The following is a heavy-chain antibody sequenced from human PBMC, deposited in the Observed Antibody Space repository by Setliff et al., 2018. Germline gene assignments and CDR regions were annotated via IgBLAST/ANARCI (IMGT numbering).Heavy chain of an antibody. V-gene: IGHV3-74*01. CDR1: GLTFSNAW. Sequence: PGGSLRLSCAASGLTFSNAWMNWVRQAPGKGLVWVSRIDSDGSVTNYADSVRGRFIISRDNAKNTLYLQMNSLRDEDTAMYYCGSWSVVAAGTDWGQGTLVTVSS. D-gene: IGHD2-15*01. CDR3: GSWSVVAAGTD. J-gene: IGHJ4*02. CDR2: IDSDGSVT.